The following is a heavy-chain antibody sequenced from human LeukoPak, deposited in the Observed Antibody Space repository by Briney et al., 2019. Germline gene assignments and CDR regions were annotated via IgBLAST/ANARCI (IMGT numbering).Heavy chain of an antibody. CDR1: GGTFSSYA. CDR3: ARDLGGVPAANFGDYARFDY. V-gene: IGHV1-69*05. D-gene: IGHD2-2*01. Sequence: SVKVSCKASGGTFSSYAISWVRQAPGQGLEWMGRIIPIFGTANYAQKFQGRVTITTDESTSTAYMELSSLRSEDTAVYYCARDLGGVPAANFGDYARFDYWCQGTLVTVSS. J-gene: IGHJ4*02. CDR2: IIPIFGTA.